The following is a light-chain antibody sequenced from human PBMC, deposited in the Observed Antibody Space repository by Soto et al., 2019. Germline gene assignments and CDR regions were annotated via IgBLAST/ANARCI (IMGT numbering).Light chain of an antibody. CDR1: SSDFGDDKY. Sequence: QSVLTQPASVSGSPGQSITVSCTGSSSDFGDDKYVSWYQQQPGKGPNLLIYGVNSRPSGISNRFSGSKSGNTASLTISGLQVEDEAEYYCGTWGWGLRVFGAGTKLTVL. CDR2: GVN. J-gene: IGLJ3*02. V-gene: IGLV2-14*01. CDR3: GTWGWGLRV.